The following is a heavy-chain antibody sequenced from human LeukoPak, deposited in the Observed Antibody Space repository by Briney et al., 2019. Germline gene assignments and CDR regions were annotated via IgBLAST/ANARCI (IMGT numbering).Heavy chain of an antibody. CDR1: GFTFSSYG. Sequence: PGGSLRLSCAASGFTFSSYGMHWVRQAPGKGLEWVAVISYDGSNKYYADSVKGRFTISRDNSKNTLYLQMNSLRAEDTAVYYCAKDRLGLQYNFDYWGQGTLVTVSS. CDR2: ISYDGSNK. J-gene: IGHJ4*02. CDR3: AKDRLGLQYNFDY. D-gene: IGHD4-11*01. V-gene: IGHV3-30*18.